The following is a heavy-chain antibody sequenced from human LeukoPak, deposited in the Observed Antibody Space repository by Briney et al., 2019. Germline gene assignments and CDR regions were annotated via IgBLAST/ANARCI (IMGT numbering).Heavy chain of an antibody. V-gene: IGHV4-59*08. D-gene: IGHD2-15*01. CDR3: ARQKKGLQRVDTGFDS. J-gene: IGHJ4*02. CDR2: VYYTGST. Sequence: PSETLSLTCTVSGGSFNNYYWFWIRQFPGKGLEYIGYVYYTGSTDYNPSLESRVTISVDTSKNQFSLKLRSVTAADTATYYCARQKKGLQRVDTGFDSWGQGTLVIVSS. CDR1: GGSFNNYY.